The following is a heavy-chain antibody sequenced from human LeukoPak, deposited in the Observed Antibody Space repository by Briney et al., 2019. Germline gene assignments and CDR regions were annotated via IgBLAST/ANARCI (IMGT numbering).Heavy chain of an antibody. J-gene: IGHJ4*02. CDR3: SYGSGSYSGFSGFDY. CDR1: GYTFPSYF. D-gene: IGHD3-10*01. Sequence: ASVKVSCKASGYTFPSYFMHWVRQAPGQGLEWMGIINPTGGSTTYAQKFQGRVTITADESTSTAYMELSSLRSEDTAVYYCSYGSGSYSGFSGFDYWGQGTLVTVSS. V-gene: IGHV1-46*01. CDR2: INPTGGST.